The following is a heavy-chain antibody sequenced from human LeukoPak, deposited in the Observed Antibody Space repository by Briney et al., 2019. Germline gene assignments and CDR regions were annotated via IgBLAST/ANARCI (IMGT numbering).Heavy chain of an antibody. CDR1: GFTVSRNY. J-gene: IGHJ4*02. D-gene: IGHD6-19*01. CDR2: INSDGSST. Sequence: GGSLRLSCAVSGFTVSRNYMTWVRQAPGKGLVWVSRINSDGSSTTYADSVKGRFTISRDNAKNTLYLQMNSLRAEDTAVYYCARVINSGWLGELSDWGQGTLVTVSS. V-gene: IGHV3-74*01. CDR3: ARVINSGWLGELSD.